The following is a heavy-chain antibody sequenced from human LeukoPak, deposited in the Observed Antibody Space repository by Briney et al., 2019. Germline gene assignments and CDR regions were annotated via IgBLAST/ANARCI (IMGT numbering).Heavy chain of an antibody. CDR3: ARVGSYDYVWGSYRYTSYYFDY. V-gene: IGHV3-21*01. J-gene: IGHJ4*02. D-gene: IGHD3-16*02. CDR2: ISSSSSYI. Sequence: PGGSLRLSCAASGFTFSSYSMNWVRQAPGKGLEWVSSISSSSSYIYYADSVKGRFTISRDNAKNSLYLQMNSLRAEDTAVYYCARVGSYDYVWGSYRYTSYYFDYWGQGTLVTVSS. CDR1: GFTFSSYS.